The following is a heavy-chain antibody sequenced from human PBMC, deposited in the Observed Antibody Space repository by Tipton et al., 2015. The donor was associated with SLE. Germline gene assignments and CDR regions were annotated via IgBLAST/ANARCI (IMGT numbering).Heavy chain of an antibody. V-gene: IGHV4-59*11. CDR3: ASYSSSYFDY. CDR2: IYYSGST. CDR1: GGSISSHY. Sequence: TLSLTCTVSGGSISSHYWSWIRQPPGKGLEWIGYIYYSGSTHYNPSLKSRVTISVVTSKNQFSLKLSSVTAADTAVYYCASYSSSYFDYWGQGTLVTVSS. J-gene: IGHJ4*02. D-gene: IGHD6-6*01.